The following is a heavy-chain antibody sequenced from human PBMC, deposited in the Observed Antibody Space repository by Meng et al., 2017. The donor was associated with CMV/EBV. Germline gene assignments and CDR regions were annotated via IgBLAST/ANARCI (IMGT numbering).Heavy chain of an antibody. CDR1: GGTFSSYA. V-gene: IGHV1-2*02. J-gene: IGHJ4*02. CDR3: ARTPSYSGSQRPFDY. CDR2: IIPNSGGT. Sequence: QVQRVPSGAEIKKPGSSGKVSCKASGGTFSSYAISWVRQAPGQGLEWMGGIIPNSGGTNYAQKFQGRVTMTRDTSISTAYMELSRLRSDDTAVYYCARTPSYSGSQRPFDYWGQGTLVTVSS. D-gene: IGHD1-26*01.